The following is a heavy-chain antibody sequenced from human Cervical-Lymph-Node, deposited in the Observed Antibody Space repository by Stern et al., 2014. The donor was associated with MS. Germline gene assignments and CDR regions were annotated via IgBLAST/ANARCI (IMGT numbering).Heavy chain of an antibody. CDR3: AKSISGTKSFDY. CDR1: GYTFPSTG. V-gene: IGHV1-3*04. D-gene: IGHD1-7*01. CDR2: INTANGDA. J-gene: IGHJ4*02. Sequence: VQLVESGAEVKEPGASVQVSCKAFGYTFPSTGIHWERQAPGQRLEWMGRINTANGDAKQSQKFQGRVTITRDTSASTAYMELSSLRSEDTAVYYCAKSISGTKSFDYWGQGTLVTVSS.